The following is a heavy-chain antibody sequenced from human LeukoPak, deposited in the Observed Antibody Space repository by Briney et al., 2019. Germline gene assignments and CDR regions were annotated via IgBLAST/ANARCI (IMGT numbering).Heavy chain of an antibody. CDR2: ISYDGSNK. CDR3: AKDRRRYCSGGSRYVDYFDY. J-gene: IGHJ4*02. CDR1: GFTFSSYG. D-gene: IGHD2-15*01. V-gene: IGHV3-30*18. Sequence: GRSLRLSCAASGFTFSSYGMHWVRQAPGKGLEWVAVISYDGSNKYYADSVKGRFTISRDNSKNTLYLQMNSLRAEDTAVYYCAKDRRRYCSGGSRYVDYFDYWGQGTLVTVSS.